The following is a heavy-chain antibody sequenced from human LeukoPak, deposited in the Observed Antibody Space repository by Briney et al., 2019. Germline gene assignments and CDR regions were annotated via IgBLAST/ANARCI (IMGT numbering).Heavy chain of an antibody. CDR1: GYTFTGYY. Sequence: ASVKVSCKASGYTFTGYYMHWVRQAPGQGLEWMGWISPNTGGTNYAQTFQGRVTLTRDTSISTGYMELTGLRSDDTAVYYCASRAGYGDVWGQGTLVTVSS. J-gene: IGHJ4*02. CDR2: ISPNTGGT. CDR3: ASRAGYGDV. D-gene: IGHD4-17*01. V-gene: IGHV1-2*02.